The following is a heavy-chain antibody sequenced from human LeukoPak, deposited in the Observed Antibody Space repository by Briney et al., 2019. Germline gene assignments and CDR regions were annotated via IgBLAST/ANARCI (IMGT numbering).Heavy chain of an antibody. V-gene: IGHV3-23*01. CDR3: AKGVSTNQYAHLDGMDV. J-gene: IGHJ6*02. Sequence: PGGSLRLSCAASGFSFSNYAMSWVRQAPGKGLEWVSGISFSGGNTHYADSVKGRFTISRDNSKNTLYLQMNSLRAEDTAVYYCAKGVSTNQYAHLDGMDVWGQGTTVTVSS. CDR1: GFSFSNYA. CDR2: ISFSGGNT. D-gene: IGHD2-2*01.